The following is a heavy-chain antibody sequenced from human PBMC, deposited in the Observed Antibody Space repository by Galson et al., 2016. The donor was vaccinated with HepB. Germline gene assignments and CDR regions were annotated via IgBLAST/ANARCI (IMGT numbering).Heavy chain of an antibody. D-gene: IGHD3-10*01. V-gene: IGHV3-23*01. Sequence: SLRLSCAASGFSFSKAWMNWVRQAPGKGLEWVSGISGSGGSTYYADSVKGRFTISRDNSKNTLYLQMNSQRAEDTAVYYWAKGAYYGSSILYGMDVWGQGTTVTVS. J-gene: IGHJ6*02. CDR2: ISGSGGST. CDR3: AKGAYYGSSILYGMDV. CDR1: GFSFSKAW.